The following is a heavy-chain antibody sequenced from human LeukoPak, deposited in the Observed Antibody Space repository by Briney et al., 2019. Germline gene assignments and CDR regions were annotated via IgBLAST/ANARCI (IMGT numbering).Heavy chain of an antibody. D-gene: IGHD3-16*01. V-gene: IGHV4-39*07. CDR1: GGSISSSSYY. J-gene: IGHJ4*02. CDR3: ARSLGQGEDY. CDR2: IYYSGST. Sequence: SETLSLTCTVSGGSISSSSYYWGWIRQPPGKGLEWIGSIYYSGSTYYNPSLKSRVTISVDTSKNQFSLKPSSVTAADTAVYYCARSLGQGEDYWGQGTLVTVSS.